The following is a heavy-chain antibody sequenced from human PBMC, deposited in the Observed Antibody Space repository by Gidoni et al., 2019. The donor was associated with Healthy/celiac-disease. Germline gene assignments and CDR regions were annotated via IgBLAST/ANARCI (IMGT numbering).Heavy chain of an antibody. CDR2: ISSSSSYI. Sequence: EVQLVESGGGLVKPGGSLRLACAASGFTFSSYSMNWVRQAPGKGAGGVSSISSSSSYIYYADSVKGRFTISRDNAKNSLYLQMNSLRAEDTAVYYCAREHGGLGELSLYGINWGQGTLVTVSS. CDR1: GFTFSSYS. J-gene: IGHJ4*02. CDR3: AREHGGLGELSLYGIN. V-gene: IGHV3-21*01. D-gene: IGHD3-16*02.